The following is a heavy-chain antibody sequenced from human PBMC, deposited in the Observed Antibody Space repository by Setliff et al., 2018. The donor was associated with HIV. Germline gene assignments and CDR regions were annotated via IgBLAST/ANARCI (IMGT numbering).Heavy chain of an antibody. V-gene: IGHV3-21*01. Sequence: GGSLRLSCEASGFTFNSYSMNWVRQAPGKGLEWVSSISANSTYIYYADSLKGRFTISRDNAKNSLSLQMNSLRAEDTAVYFCAREGQATDSFDIWGQGTMVTVSS. J-gene: IGHJ3*02. D-gene: IGHD5-12*01. CDR2: ISANSTYI. CDR1: GFTFNSYS. CDR3: AREGQATDSFDI.